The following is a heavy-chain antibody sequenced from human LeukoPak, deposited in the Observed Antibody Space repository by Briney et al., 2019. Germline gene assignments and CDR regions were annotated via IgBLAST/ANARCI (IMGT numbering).Heavy chain of an antibody. CDR1: GFTLRNYG. J-gene: IGHJ4*02. CDR2: IRSSGNDK. D-gene: IGHD3-16*01. Sequence: GGSLRLSCEASGFTLRNYGMHWVRQAPGKGLEWVSFIRSSGNDKYYSDPVKGRFTISRDDSQNTLFLQINSLRAEDTAVYYCAKDEGTRTSYGLDYLGQGTLVTVSS. V-gene: IGHV3-30*02. CDR3: AKDEGTRTSYGLDY.